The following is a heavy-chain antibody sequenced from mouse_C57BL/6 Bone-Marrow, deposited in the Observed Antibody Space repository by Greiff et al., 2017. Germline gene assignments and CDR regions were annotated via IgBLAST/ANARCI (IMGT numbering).Heavy chain of an antibody. D-gene: IGHD2-2*01. CDR2: ISSGGDYI. J-gene: IGHJ2*01. CDR3: TRYGYDSFDY. Sequence: EVMLVESGEGLVKPGGSLKLSCAASGFTFSSYAMSWVRQTPEKRLEWVAYISSGGDYIYYADTVKGRFTISRDNASNTLYLQMSSLKSEDTAMYYCTRYGYDSFDYWGRGTTLTVSS. V-gene: IGHV5-9-1*02. CDR1: GFTFSSYA.